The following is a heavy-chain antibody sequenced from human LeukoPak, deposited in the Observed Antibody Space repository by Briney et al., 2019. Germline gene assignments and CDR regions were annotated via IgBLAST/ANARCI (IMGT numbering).Heavy chain of an antibody. CDR1: GFTFSNYW. Sequence: GSLRLSCAASGFTFSNYWMSWVRQAPGKGLEWIGFIYYSGTTNYNPSLKSRVTISLDTSKKQFSLKLSSVTAADTAVYYCARGGWGPLDYWGQGTLVTVSS. CDR2: IYYSGTT. D-gene: IGHD3-16*01. J-gene: IGHJ4*02. V-gene: IGHV4-59*01. CDR3: ARGGWGPLDY.